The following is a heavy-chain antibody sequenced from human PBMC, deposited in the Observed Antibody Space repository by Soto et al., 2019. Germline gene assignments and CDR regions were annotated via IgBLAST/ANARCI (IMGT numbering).Heavy chain of an antibody. CDR2: ISSSSSFT. Sequence: VASGGGLVKPGGSLRLSCAGSGFSFSDHSMFWVRQAPGKGLEWVSSISSSSSFTWYADSVKGRFTISRDNADNSLYLQMHSLKADDTAVYYCATRGLTYDTTGYPYYWGQGTLVAVSS. V-gene: IGHV3-21*01. CDR3: ATRGLTYDTTGYPYY. CDR1: GFSFSDHS. J-gene: IGHJ4*02. D-gene: IGHD3-22*01.